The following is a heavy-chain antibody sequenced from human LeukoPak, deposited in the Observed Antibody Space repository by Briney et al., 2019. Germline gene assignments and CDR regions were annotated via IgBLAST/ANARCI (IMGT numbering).Heavy chain of an antibody. CDR1: GYTFTAFY. D-gene: IGHD6-19*01. Sequence: ASVKVSFKASGYTFTAFYMHWVRQAPGQGLEWMGWINPNSGGTNYAQKFQGRVTMTRDTSMSTAYMELSRLRSDDTAVYYCARDTVMYTSAPGYWGQGTLVTVSS. J-gene: IGHJ4*02. V-gene: IGHV1-2*02. CDR3: ARDTVMYTSAPGY. CDR2: INPNSGGT.